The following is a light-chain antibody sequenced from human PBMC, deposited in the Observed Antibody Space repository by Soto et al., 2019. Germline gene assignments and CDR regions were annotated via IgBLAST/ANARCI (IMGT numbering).Light chain of an antibody. CDR2: EVT. J-gene: IGLJ3*02. CDR3: ISYRSGTTLV. V-gene: IGLV2-14*01. CDR1: SSDVGGYKY. Sequence: QSALTQPASVSGSPGQSISISCTGTSSDVGGYKYVSWYRQHPGKAPKLIIYEVTNRPPGVSNRFSGSKSGNTASLTISGLQAEDEADYYCISYRSGTTLVFGGGTKLTVL.